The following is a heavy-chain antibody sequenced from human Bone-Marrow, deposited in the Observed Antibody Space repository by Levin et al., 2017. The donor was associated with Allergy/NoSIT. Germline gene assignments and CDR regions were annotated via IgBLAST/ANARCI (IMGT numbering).Heavy chain of an antibody. J-gene: IGHJ5*02. Sequence: PSETLSLNCTVAGGSFSTGSYYWGWIRQPPGKGLEWIGSVYYRGSTYYNPSLKGRVVMSADTSKNRFSLKLSSVTAADTAVYYCARFAIDSSGYFYNFWVDLWGQGNLVSVSS. CDR3: ARFAIDSSGYFYNFWVDL. CDR1: GGSFSTGSYY. CDR2: VYYRGST. V-gene: IGHV4-39*01. D-gene: IGHD5-12*01.